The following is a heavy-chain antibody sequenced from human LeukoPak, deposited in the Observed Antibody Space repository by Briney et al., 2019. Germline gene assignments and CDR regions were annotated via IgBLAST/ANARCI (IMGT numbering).Heavy chain of an antibody. V-gene: IGHV4-59*01. CDR2: IYYSGST. D-gene: IGHD2-21*02. J-gene: IGHJ4*02. CDR1: GGSISSYY. CDR3: AGAPEGVYCGGDCYYDY. Sequence: PSETLSLTCTVSGGSISSYYWSWIRQPPGKGLEWIGYIYYSGSTNYNPSLKSRVTISVDTSKNQFSLKLSSVTAADTAVYYCAGAPEGVYCGGDCYYDYWGQGTQVTVSS.